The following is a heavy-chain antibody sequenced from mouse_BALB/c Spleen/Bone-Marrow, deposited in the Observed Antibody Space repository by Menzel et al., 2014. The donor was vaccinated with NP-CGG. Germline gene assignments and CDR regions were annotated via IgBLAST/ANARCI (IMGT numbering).Heavy chain of an antibody. Sequence: EVMLVESGGGLGQPGGSLRLSCATSGFTFTDYYMSWVRQPPGKALEWLGFIRNKANGYTTEYSASVKGRFTISRDNSQSILYLQMNTLRAEDSASYYCARDYGNYVRFAYWGQGTLVAVSA. CDR2: IRNKANGYTT. V-gene: IGHV7-3*02. CDR1: GFTFTDYY. J-gene: IGHJ3*01. CDR3: ARDYGNYVRFAY. D-gene: IGHD2-1*01.